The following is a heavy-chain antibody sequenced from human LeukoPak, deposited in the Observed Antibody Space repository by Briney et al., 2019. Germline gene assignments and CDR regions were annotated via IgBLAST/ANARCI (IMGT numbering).Heavy chain of an antibody. Sequence: LPGGSLRLSCAASGFTFSYYGMSWVRQAPGKGLEWVSSISGSDDATYYADSVKGRFTISRDNSKNTLYLQMNSLRAEDTAVYYCAKDADGFIVATDYWGQGTLVTVSS. V-gene: IGHV3-23*01. J-gene: IGHJ4*02. CDR3: AKDADGFIVATDY. CDR2: ISGSDDAT. D-gene: IGHD5-12*01. CDR1: GFTFSYYG.